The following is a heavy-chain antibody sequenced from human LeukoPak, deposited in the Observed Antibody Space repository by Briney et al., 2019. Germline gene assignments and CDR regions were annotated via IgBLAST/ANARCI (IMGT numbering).Heavy chain of an antibody. CDR2: IYHSGST. CDR1: GGSISSGGYS. CDR3: ARSHSSSWYFNYYGMDV. Sequence: SETLSLTCAVSGGSISSGGYSWSWIRQPPGKDLEWIGYIYHSGSTYYNPSLKSRVTISVDRSKNQFSLKLSSVTAADTAVYYCARSHSSSWYFNYYGMDVWGQGTTVTVSS. V-gene: IGHV4-30-2*01. J-gene: IGHJ6*02. D-gene: IGHD6-13*01.